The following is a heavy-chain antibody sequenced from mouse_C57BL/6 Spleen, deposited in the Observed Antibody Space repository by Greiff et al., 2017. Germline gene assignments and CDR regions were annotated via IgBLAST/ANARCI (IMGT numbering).Heavy chain of an antibody. CDR1: GFTFSSYA. Sequence: EVQLVESGAGLVKPGGSLKLSCAASGFTFSSYAMSWVRQTPEKRLEWVAYISSGGDYIYYADTVKGRFTISRDNARNTLYLQMSSLKSEDTAMYYGTREDYGSSYGAYWGKGTLVTVSA. V-gene: IGHV5-9-1*02. CDR3: TREDYGSSYGAY. CDR2: ISSGGDYI. D-gene: IGHD1-1*01. J-gene: IGHJ3*01.